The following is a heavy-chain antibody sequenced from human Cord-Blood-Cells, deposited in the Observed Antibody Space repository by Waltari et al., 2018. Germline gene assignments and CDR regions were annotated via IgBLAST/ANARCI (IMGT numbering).Heavy chain of an antibody. D-gene: IGHD5-12*01. CDR3: ATDSSGYDY. J-gene: IGHJ4*02. CDR2: FEPEEGET. Sequence: QVQLVQSGAAVKKPGASVKVSCKVSGYTLTELSMPWVRQAPGKGLEWMGVFEPEEGETNYAQKFRGRVTMTEDTSTDTAYMELSSLRSEDTAVYYCATDSSGYDYWVQGTLVTVSS. V-gene: IGHV1-24*01. CDR1: GYTLTELS.